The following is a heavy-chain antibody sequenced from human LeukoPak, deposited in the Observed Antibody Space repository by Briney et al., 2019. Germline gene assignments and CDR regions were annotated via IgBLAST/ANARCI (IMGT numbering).Heavy chain of an antibody. CDR3: ARDSKSGHGDFWSGHNWFDP. Sequence: GGSLRLSCAASGFTFSSYSMNWVRQAPGKGLEWVSSISSSSSYIYHADSVKGRFTISRDNAKNSLYLQMNSLRAEDTAVYYCARDSKSGHGDFWSGHNWFDPWGQGTLVTVSS. CDR2: ISSSSSYI. J-gene: IGHJ5*02. CDR1: GFTFSSYS. V-gene: IGHV3-21*01. D-gene: IGHD3-3*01.